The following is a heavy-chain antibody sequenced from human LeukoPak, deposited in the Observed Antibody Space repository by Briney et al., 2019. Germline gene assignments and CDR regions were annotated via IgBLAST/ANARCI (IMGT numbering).Heavy chain of an antibody. Sequence: NPSETLSLTCAVYGGSFSGYYWSWIRQPPGKGLECIGEINHSGSTNYNPSLKSRVTISVDTSKNQFSLKLGSVTAADTAVYYCARGSPMVRGVIIAPFYYYYYMDVWGKGTTVTVSS. J-gene: IGHJ6*03. D-gene: IGHD3-10*01. CDR3: ARGSPMVRGVIIAPFYYYYYMDV. V-gene: IGHV4-34*01. CDR1: GGSFSGYY. CDR2: INHSGST.